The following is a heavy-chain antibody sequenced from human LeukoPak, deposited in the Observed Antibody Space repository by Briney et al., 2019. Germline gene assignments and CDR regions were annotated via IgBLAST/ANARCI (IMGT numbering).Heavy chain of an antibody. CDR2: ISYDGSNK. Sequence: GGSLRLSCAASGFTFSSYAMSWVRQAPGKGLEWVAVISYDGSNKYYADSVKGRFTISRDNSKNTLYLQMNSLRAEDTAVYYCARGIAAAGTDNWFDPWGQGTLVTVSS. D-gene: IGHD6-13*01. V-gene: IGHV3-30-3*01. CDR3: ARGIAAAGTDNWFDP. CDR1: GFTFSSYA. J-gene: IGHJ5*02.